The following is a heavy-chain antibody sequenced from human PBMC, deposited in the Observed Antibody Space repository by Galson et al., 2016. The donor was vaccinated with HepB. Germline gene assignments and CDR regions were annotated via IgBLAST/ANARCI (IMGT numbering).Heavy chain of an antibody. D-gene: IGHD4-17*01. Sequence: SETLSLTCSVSGGSFNDFFWNWIRQPPGKGPEWIGYVYYSGNTNYNPSLKSRVTISVDTSKNQFSLKLNSVTAADTAVYFCAREVHGDNDYLDSWGQGTLVTVSS. CDR2: VYYSGNT. CDR1: GGSFNDFF. J-gene: IGHJ4*02. V-gene: IGHV4-59*01. CDR3: AREVHGDNDYLDS.